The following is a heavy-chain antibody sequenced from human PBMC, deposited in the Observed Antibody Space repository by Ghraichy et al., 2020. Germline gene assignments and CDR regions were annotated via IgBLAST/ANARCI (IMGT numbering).Heavy chain of an antibody. Sequence: SETLSLTCAVYGGSFSGYYWSWIRQPPGKGLEWIGEINHSGSTNYNPSLKSRVTISVDTSKNQFSLKLSSVTAADTAVYYCARGRMTYYYDSSGYPLLDYWGQGTLVTVSS. CDR2: INHSGST. D-gene: IGHD3-22*01. V-gene: IGHV4-34*01. J-gene: IGHJ4*02. CDR1: GGSFSGYY. CDR3: ARGRMTYYYDSSGYPLLDY.